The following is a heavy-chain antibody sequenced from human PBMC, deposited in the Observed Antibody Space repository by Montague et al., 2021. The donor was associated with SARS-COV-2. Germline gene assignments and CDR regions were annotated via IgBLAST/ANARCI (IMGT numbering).Heavy chain of an antibody. CDR3: ARDRGYSYGPYYYGMDV. V-gene: IGHV3-48*02. Sequence: SLRLSCAASGFTFSSYSMNWVRQAPGKGLEWVSYISSSSSTIYYADSVXGRFTISRDNAKNSLYLQMNSLRDEDTAVYYCARDRGYSYGPYYYGMDVWGQGTTVTVSS. CDR2: ISSSSSTI. J-gene: IGHJ6*02. CDR1: GFTFSSYS. D-gene: IGHD5-18*01.